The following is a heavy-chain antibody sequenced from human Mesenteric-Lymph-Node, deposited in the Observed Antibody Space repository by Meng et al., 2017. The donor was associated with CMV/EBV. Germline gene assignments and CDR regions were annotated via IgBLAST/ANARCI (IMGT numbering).Heavy chain of an antibody. CDR1: DITFTNYA. CDR3: ARRGQV. V-gene: IGHV3-23*01. J-gene: IGHJ4*02. Sequence: GGSLRLSCTGSDITFTNYAMDWVRQAPGKGLEWVSAILLDGVITYYADSVKGRFTISRDNSKNTLYLQMNSLRAEDTAVYFCARRGQVWGQGTLVTVSS. CDR2: ILLDGVIT.